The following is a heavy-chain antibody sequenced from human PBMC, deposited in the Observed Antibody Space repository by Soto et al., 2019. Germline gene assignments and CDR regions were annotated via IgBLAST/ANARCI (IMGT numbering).Heavy chain of an antibody. CDR2: ISGSGGST. V-gene: IGHV3-23*01. J-gene: IGHJ3*02. CDR1: GFTFSSYA. CDR3: AKASQTYYDILTGPKDAFDI. D-gene: IGHD3-9*01. Sequence: PGGSLRLSCAASGFTFSSYAMSWVRQAPGKGLKWVSAISGSGGSTYYADSVKGRFTISRDNSKNTLFLQMNSLRAEDTAVYYCAKASQTYYDILTGPKDAFDIWGQGTMVTVSS.